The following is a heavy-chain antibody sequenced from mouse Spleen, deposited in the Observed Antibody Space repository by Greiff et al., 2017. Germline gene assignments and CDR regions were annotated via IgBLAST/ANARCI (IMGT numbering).Heavy chain of an antibody. Sequence: VKLVESGPGLVAPSQSLSITCTVSGFSLTSYGVSWVRQPPGKGLEWLGVIWGDGSTNYHSALISRLSISKDNSKSQVFLKLNSLQTDDTATYYCASITTVVATRYCDVWGTGTTVTVSS. CDR1: GFSLTSYG. D-gene: IGHD1-1*01. CDR3: ASITTVVATRYCDV. J-gene: IGHJ1*03. CDR2: IWGDGST. V-gene: IGHV2-3*01.